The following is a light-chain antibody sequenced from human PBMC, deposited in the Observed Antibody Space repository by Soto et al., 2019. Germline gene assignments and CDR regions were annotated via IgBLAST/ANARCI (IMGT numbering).Light chain of an antibody. V-gene: IGKV2-28*01. Sequence: DIVMTQSPRSLPVTPGEPASISCRSNQSLLHSDGYKYLDWYLQKPGQSPQLLIYLGSNRASGVPDRFSGSGSATDFTLRISRVEAEDVGVYYCMQALQTPTFGQGTRLEIK. CDR2: LGS. CDR1: QSLLHSDGYKY. CDR3: MQALQTPT. J-gene: IGKJ5*01.